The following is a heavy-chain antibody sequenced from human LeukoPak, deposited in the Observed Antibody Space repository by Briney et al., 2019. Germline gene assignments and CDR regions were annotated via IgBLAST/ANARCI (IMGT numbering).Heavy chain of an antibody. D-gene: IGHD3-22*01. J-gene: IGHJ2*01. CDR1: GYSISSGYY. Sequence: PSETLSLTCTVSGYSISSGYYWGWIRQPPGKGLEWIGEIYHSGSTNYNPSLKSRVTISVDKSKNQFSLKLSSVTAADTAVYYCARDGSQFGNYDSSGRWYFDLWGRGTLVTVSS. CDR3: ARDGSQFGNYDSSGRWYFDL. CDR2: IYHSGST. V-gene: IGHV4-38-2*02.